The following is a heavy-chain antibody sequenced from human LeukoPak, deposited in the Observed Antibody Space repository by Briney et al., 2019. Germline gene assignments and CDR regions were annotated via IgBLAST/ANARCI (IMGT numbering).Heavy chain of an antibody. CDR1: GFTFSTYA. J-gene: IGHJ4*02. CDR2: ISSNGGST. D-gene: IGHD3-22*01. Sequence: GGSLRLSCAASGFTFSTYAMYWVRQAPGKGLEYVSAISSNGGSTYYANSVKGRFTISRDNSKNTLALQMGSLRAEDMAVYYCARLGCSGNYLALDYWGQGTLVTVSS. V-gene: IGHV3-64*01. CDR3: ARLGCSGNYLALDY.